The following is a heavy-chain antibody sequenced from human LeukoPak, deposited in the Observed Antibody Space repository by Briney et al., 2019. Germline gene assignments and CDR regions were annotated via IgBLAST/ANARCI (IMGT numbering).Heavy chain of an antibody. CDR2: IYYSGST. Sequence: SETLSLACTVSGGSVSSGSYYWSWIRQPPGKGLEWIGYIYYSGSTNYNPSLKSRVTISVDTSKNQFSLKLSSVTAADTAVYYCARDRFYYYGMDVWGKGTTVTVSS. CDR3: ARDRFYYYGMDV. J-gene: IGHJ6*04. CDR1: GGSVSSGSYY. V-gene: IGHV4-61*01.